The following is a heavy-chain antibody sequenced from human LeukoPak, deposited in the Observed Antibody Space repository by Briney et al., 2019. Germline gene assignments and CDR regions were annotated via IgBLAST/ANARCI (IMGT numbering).Heavy chain of an antibody. D-gene: IGHD5-24*01. Sequence: GGSLRLSCAASGFTFDDYAMHWVRHAPGKGLEWVSGISWNSGSIGYADSVKGRFTISRDNAKNSLYLQMNSLRAEDTALYYCAKDVEGDGYILGGFDYWGQGTLVTVSS. V-gene: IGHV3-9*01. CDR3: AKDVEGDGYILGGFDY. CDR2: ISWNSGSI. CDR1: GFTFDDYA. J-gene: IGHJ4*02.